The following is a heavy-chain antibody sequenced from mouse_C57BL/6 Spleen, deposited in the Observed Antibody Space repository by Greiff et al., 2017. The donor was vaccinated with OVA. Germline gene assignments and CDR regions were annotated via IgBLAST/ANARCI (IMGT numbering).Heavy chain of an antibody. V-gene: IGHV1-81*01. J-gene: IGHJ2*01. Sequence: LVESGAELARPGASVKLSCKASGYTFTSYGISWVKQRTGQGLEWIGEIYPRSGNTYYNEKFKGKATLTADKSSSTAYMELRSLTSEDSAVYFCARGGNGNFDYWGQGTTLTVSS. D-gene: IGHD2-1*01. CDR1: GYTFTSYG. CDR3: ARGGNGNFDY. CDR2: IYPRSGNT.